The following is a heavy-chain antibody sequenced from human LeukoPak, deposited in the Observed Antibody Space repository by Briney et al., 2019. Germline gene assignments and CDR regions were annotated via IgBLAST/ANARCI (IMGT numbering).Heavy chain of an antibody. CDR1: GGSISSSNW. J-gene: IGHJ4*02. CDR3: ARGSYDSSGYYVY. D-gene: IGHD3-22*01. CDR2: IYHSGST. V-gene: IGHV4-4*02. Sequence: SETLSLTCAVSGGSISSSNWWSWVRQPPGKGLEWIGEIYHSGSTNYNPSLKSRVTISVDTSKNQFSLKLSSVTAADTAVYYCARGSYDSSGYYVYWGQGTLVTVSS.